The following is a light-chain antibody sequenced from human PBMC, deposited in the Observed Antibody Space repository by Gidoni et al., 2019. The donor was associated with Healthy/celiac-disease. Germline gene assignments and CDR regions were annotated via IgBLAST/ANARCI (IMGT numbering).Light chain of an antibody. J-gene: IGLJ3*02. CDR2: QDS. CDR1: KLGDKY. V-gene: IGLV3-1*01. Sequence: SYELTQPPSVSVSPGQTASLTCSGDKLGDKYACWYPQKPGQCPVLVIYQDSKRPSGIPERFSGSNSGNTATLTISGTQAMDEADYDCQAWDSSTAVFGGGTKLTVL. CDR3: QAWDSSTAV.